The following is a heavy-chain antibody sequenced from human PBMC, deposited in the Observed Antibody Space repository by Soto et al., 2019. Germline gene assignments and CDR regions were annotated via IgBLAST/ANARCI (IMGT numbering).Heavy chain of an antibody. J-gene: IGHJ4*02. D-gene: IGHD5-18*01. CDR3: AKGRGYSYGGPPFDY. CDR1: GFTFDDYA. V-gene: IGHV3-9*01. Sequence: EVQLVESGGGLVQPGRSLRLSCAASGFTFDDYAMHWVRQAPGKGLEWVSGISWNSGSIGYADYVKGRFTISRDNAKNSLYLQMNSLRAEDTALYYCAKGRGYSYGGPPFDYWGQGTLVTVSS. CDR2: ISWNSGSI.